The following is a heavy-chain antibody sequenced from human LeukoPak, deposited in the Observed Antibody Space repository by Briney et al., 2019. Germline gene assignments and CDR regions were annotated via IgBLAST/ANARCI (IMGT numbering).Heavy chain of an antibody. CDR2: IYYSGST. CDR3: AREAAAAGTGAFDI. CDR1: GGSISSGGYY. D-gene: IGHD6-13*01. V-gene: IGHV4-31*01. J-gene: IGHJ3*02. Sequence: KPSETLSLTCTVSGGSISSGGYYWSWIRQHPGKGLEWIVYIYYSGSTYYNPSLRSLVTISVDTSKNQFSLKLSSVTAADTAVYYCAREAAAAGTGAFDIWGQGTMVTVSS.